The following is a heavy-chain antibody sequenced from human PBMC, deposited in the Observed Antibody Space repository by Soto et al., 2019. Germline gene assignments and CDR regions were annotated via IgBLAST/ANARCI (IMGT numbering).Heavy chain of an antibody. CDR2: IGTAGDT. V-gene: IGHV3-13*04. CDR1: GFTFSSSD. CDR3: ARRGYSYGNDY. J-gene: IGHJ4*02. Sequence: SLRLCCAASGFTFSSSDMHWDRQATGKGLKWVSAIGTAGDTYYPGSVKGRFTISRENAKNSLYLQMNSLRAEDTAVYYCARRGYSYGNDYCGQRTXVTVSS. D-gene: IGHD5-18*01.